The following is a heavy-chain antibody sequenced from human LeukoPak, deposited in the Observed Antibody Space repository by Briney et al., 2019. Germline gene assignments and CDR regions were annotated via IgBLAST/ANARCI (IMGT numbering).Heavy chain of an antibody. CDR1: GFIFSNYW. CDR2: IDQDGSEK. V-gene: IGHV3-7*02. J-gene: IGHJ4*02. CDR3: ARSSSTSSFDY. D-gene: IGHD2-2*01. Sequence: GGSLRLSCAASGFIFSNYWMAWVRQAPGKGLEWVANIDQDGSEKYYVDSVKGRFTISRDNSKNSLYLQVNSLRAEDSAVYYCARSSSTSSFDYWGQGTLVTVSS.